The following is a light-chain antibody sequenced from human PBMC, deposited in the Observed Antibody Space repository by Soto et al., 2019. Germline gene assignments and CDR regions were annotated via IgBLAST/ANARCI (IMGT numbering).Light chain of an antibody. Sequence: EIVMTQSPATLSVSPGERATLSCRASQSVSSNYLAWYQQKLGQAPRLLIYDASSRATGIPDRFSGSGSGTDFTLTISRLEPEDFAVYYCQQYGSSPQVTFGQGTRLEIK. CDR3: QQYGSSPQVT. V-gene: IGKV3-20*01. J-gene: IGKJ5*01. CDR2: DAS. CDR1: QSVSSNY.